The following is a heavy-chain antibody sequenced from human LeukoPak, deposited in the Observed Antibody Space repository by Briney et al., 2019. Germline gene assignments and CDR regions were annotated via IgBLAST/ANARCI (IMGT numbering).Heavy chain of an antibody. CDR3: ARDAGIAVAGLLDY. J-gene: IGHJ4*02. V-gene: IGHV3-33*01. CDR2: IWYDGSKK. Sequence: GGSLRLSCAASGFTFSSYGMHWVRKAPGKGLEWVAVIWYDGSKKCYADSVKGRFTISRDNSKNTLYMEMNSLRAEDTAVYYCARDAGIAVAGLLDYWGQGTLVTVSS. CDR1: GFTFSSYG. D-gene: IGHD6-19*01.